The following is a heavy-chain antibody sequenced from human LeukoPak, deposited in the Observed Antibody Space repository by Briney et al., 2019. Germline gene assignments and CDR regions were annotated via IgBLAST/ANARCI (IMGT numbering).Heavy chain of an antibody. CDR1: GYTFTNYY. Sequence: ASVKVSCKASGYTFTNYYMHWVRQAPGQGLEWMGIINPSDGKTSYAQKFQGRVTMTRDTSTSTVYMELSSLRSEDTAVYYCARENYYGSGVSNWFDPWGQGTLVTVSS. V-gene: IGHV1-46*01. J-gene: IGHJ5*02. CDR2: INPSDGKT. D-gene: IGHD3-10*01. CDR3: ARENYYGSGVSNWFDP.